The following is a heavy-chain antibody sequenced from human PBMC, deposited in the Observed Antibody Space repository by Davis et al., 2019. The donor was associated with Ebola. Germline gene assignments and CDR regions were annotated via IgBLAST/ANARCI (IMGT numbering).Heavy chain of an antibody. CDR3: ASERKYYDYVWGSYPLGY. Sequence: AASVKVSCKASGGTFSSYAISWVRQAPGQGLEWMGRIIPILGIANYAQKFQGRVTITADKSTSTAYMELSSLRSEDTAVYYCASERKYYDYVWGSYPLGYWGQGTLVTVSS. V-gene: IGHV1-69*04. CDR2: IIPILGIA. J-gene: IGHJ4*02. D-gene: IGHD3-16*02. CDR1: GGTFSSYA.